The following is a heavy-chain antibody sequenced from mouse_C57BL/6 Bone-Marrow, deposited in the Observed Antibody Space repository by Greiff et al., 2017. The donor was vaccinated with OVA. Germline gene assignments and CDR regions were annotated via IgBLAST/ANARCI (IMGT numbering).Heavy chain of an antibody. D-gene: IGHD6-2*01. V-gene: IGHV14-4*01. CDR1: GFNIKDDY. CDR2: IDPENGDT. Sequence: EVQLQQSGAELVRPGASVKLSCTASGFNIKDDYMHWVKQRPEQGLEWIGWIDPENGDTEYASKFQGKATIPADTASNTAYRQLSSLTSEDTAVYYGTTNLSYAMDYWGQGTSVTVSA. CDR3: TTNLSYAMDY. J-gene: IGHJ4*01.